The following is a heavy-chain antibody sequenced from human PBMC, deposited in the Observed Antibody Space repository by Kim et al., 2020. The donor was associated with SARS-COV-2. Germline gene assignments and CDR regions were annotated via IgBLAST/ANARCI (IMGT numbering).Heavy chain of an antibody. CDR3: AILSWTSGGAGGKFDY. Sequence: SETLSLTCTVSGGSISTYYWSWIRQPPGKGLEWIGHINYSGSTNYNPSLKSRVTISVDTSKNQFFLRLSSMTAADTAVYSCAILSWTSGGAGGKFDYWG. D-gene: IGHD3-16*01. CDR2: INYSGST. CDR1: GGSISTYY. J-gene: IGHJ4*01. V-gene: IGHV4-59*01.